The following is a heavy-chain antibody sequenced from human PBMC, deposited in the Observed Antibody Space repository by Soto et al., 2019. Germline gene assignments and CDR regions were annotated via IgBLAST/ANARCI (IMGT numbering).Heavy chain of an antibody. V-gene: IGHV3-23*01. J-gene: IGHJ4*02. D-gene: IGHD3-22*01. CDR2: MSGDGRT. CDR3: VKWHTSNFDSLPFTGFDF. Sequence: WGSLLLSCVCSVFTFSDSVMAWVRQAPGKGLEWLSVMSGDGRTRYALSVTGRFTISRDNSKNTLYLQMRSLRAEDAAAYYCVKWHTSNFDSLPFTGFDFWGQGTQVTVSS. CDR1: VFTFSDSV.